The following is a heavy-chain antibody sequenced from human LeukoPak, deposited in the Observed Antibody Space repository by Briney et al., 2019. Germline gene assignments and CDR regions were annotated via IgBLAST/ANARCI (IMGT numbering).Heavy chain of an antibody. Sequence: PGGSLRLSCAASGFTFSSDAMTWVRQAPGEGLEWVSTITGSDDRTYYADSVKGRFTISRDYFKNTVHLQLNSLRAEDTAMYYCAKGPRLGSGYHPDYWGQGTLVTVSS. D-gene: IGHD3-22*01. V-gene: IGHV3-23*01. CDR2: ITGSDDRT. J-gene: IGHJ4*02. CDR1: GFTFSSDA. CDR3: AKGPRLGSGYHPDY.